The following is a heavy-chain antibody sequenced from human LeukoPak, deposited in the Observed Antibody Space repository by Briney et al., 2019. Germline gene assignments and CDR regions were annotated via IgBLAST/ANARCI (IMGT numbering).Heavy chain of an antibody. CDR1: GFTFSSYW. D-gene: IGHD3-22*01. CDR2: IKQDGSEK. V-gene: IGHV3-7*01. Sequence: PGGSLRLSCAASGFTFSSYWMSWVRQAPGKGLEWVANIKQDGSEKYYVDSVKGRFTISSDNAKNSLYLQMNSLRAEDTAVYYCARVAKYYYDSSGYHDAFDIWGQGTMVTVSS. CDR3: ARVAKYYYDSSGYHDAFDI. J-gene: IGHJ3*02.